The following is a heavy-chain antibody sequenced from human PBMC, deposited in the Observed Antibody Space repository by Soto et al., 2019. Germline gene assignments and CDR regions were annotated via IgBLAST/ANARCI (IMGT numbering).Heavy chain of an antibody. D-gene: IGHD4-4*01. Sequence: GGSLRLSCATSGFTFSIYAMSWVRQAPGKGLEWVSAISGSGANTYYADSVKGRFTISRDNSKNTLYLQMNSLRAEDTAVYYCAKAIRVTVDYWGQGTLVTVSS. CDR1: GFTFSIYA. CDR3: AKAIRVTVDY. V-gene: IGHV3-23*01. CDR2: ISGSGANT. J-gene: IGHJ4*02.